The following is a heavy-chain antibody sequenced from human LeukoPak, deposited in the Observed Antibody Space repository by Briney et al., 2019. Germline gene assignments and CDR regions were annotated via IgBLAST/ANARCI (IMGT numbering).Heavy chain of an antibody. J-gene: IGHJ6*03. D-gene: IGHD3-3*01. CDR1: GGSISSYY. CDR2: IYPSGST. Sequence: PSETLSLTCTVSGGSISSYYWSWIRQPAGKGLEWIGRIYPSGSTNYNPSLKSRVTMSVDTSKNQFSLKLSSVTAADTAVYYCARGSPWYYDFWSGYRPDYMDVWGKGTTVTVSS. V-gene: IGHV4-4*07. CDR3: ARGSPWYYDFWSGYRPDYMDV.